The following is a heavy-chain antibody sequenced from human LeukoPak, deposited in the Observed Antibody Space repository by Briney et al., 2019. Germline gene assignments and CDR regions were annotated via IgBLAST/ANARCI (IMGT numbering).Heavy chain of an antibody. CDR2: ISYDGGNK. Sequence: GGSLRLSCGTSGFSFSAYGMHWVRQAPGKGLEWVAVISYDGGNKFYADSVKGRFTISRDNSKNTMSLQMNSLRAEDTALYYCAKASNSGYFYGSGRYENWFDTWGQGTLVTVSS. D-gene: IGHD3-10*01. J-gene: IGHJ5*02. CDR3: AKASNSGYFYGSGRYENWFDT. V-gene: IGHV3-30*18. CDR1: GFSFSAYG.